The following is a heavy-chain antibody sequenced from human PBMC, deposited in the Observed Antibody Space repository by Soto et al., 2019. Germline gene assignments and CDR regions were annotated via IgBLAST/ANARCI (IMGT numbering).Heavy chain of an antibody. CDR2: INSDGSRT. CDR3: ARDLSSCSSARCYSFYYGVDV. D-gene: IGHD2-2*01. CDR1: GFNFSRFW. Sequence: GGSLRLSCTASGFNFSRFWTHWVRQVPGRGLVWVSHINSDGSRTSYADSVKGRFTISRDNAKNTLYLQMNSLRAEDTAVYYCARDLSSCSSARCYSFYYGVDVWGQGTTVTVSS. J-gene: IGHJ6*02. V-gene: IGHV3-74*01.